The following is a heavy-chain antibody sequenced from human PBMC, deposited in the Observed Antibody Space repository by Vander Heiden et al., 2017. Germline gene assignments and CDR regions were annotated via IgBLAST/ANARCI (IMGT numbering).Heavy chain of an antibody. J-gene: IGHJ4*02. CDR3: AKDRVGL. V-gene: IGHV3-23*01. CDR2: ITTGGNTA. Sequence: EVQLLESGGGLVQPGGSLRLSCAVSGFSFSGSVMRWVRQAPGKGLEWVALITTGGNTAYYADSVKGRLTVSRDNSRNMVYLQMSSLRAEDTAVYYCAKDRVGLWGQGTLVTVSS. CDR1: GFSFSGSV.